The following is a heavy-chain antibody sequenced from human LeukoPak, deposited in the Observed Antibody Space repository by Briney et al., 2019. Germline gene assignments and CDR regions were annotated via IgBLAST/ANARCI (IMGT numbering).Heavy chain of an antibody. D-gene: IGHD6-13*01. J-gene: IGHJ4*02. Sequence: PSETLSLTCTVSGGSISSGDYYWSWIRQPPGKGLEWIGEINHSGSTNYNPSLKSRVTISVDTSKNQFSLKLSSVTAADTAVYYCARGSKLLFRGRGFDYWGQGTLVTVSS. CDR3: ARGSKLLFRGRGFDY. CDR1: GGSISSGDYY. V-gene: IGHV4-39*07. CDR2: INHSGST.